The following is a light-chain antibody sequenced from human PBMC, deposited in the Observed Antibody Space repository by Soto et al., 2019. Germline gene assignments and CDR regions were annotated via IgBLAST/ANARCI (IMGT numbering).Light chain of an antibody. CDR1: SSDVGGYNY. J-gene: IGLJ1*01. CDR2: EVS. V-gene: IGLV2-14*01. Sequence: QSVLTQPASVSGSPGQSITISCTGTSSDVGGYNYASWYQQHPGKAPKLMIYEVSNRPSGVSNRFSGSKSGNTASLTISGLQAEDEADYYCSSYTSSRGGVFGTGTKVTVL. CDR3: SSYTSSRGGV.